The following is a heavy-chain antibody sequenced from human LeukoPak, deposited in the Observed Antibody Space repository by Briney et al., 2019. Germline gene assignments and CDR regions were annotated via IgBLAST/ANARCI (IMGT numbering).Heavy chain of an antibody. Sequence: ASVKVSCKTSGYTFTNYGIVWVRQAPGQSLEWMGWISAGKGNTRYSQKFQGRVTITRDTSASTAYMEVSSLRSEDTAVYYCATTTNYYDSGGSYYFDDWGQGTLVTVSS. D-gene: IGHD3-22*01. CDR3: ATTTNYYDSGGSYYFDD. CDR2: ISAGKGNT. CDR1: GYTFTNYG. J-gene: IGHJ4*02. V-gene: IGHV1-3*01.